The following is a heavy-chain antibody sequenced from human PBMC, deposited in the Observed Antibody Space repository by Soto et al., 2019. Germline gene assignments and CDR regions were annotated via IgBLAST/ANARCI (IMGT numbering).Heavy chain of an antibody. CDR2: ITSVGYT. Sequence: EVQLLEAGGGLVQPGGSLRLSCATSGFSFSNYAMSCVLHAPGKGLEWVAAITSVGYTYYVDSLKGRFTISRDNSKNTLYLQMNSLRAEDTAVYYCAKDLIDYSNSYFDYWGQGTLVTVSS. V-gene: IGHV3-23*01. D-gene: IGHD4-4*01. CDR1: GFSFSNYA. CDR3: AKDLIDYSNSYFDY. J-gene: IGHJ4*02.